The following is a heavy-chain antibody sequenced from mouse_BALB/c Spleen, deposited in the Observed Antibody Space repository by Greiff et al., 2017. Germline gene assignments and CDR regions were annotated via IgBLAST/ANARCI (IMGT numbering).Heavy chain of an antibody. V-gene: IGHV10S3*01. CDR3: VREGTPYYRYDDGYFDY. CDR2: IRSKSNNYAT. CDR1: GFTFNTNA. D-gene: IGHD2-14*01. Sequence: GGGLVQPKGSSKLSCAASGFTFNTNAMNWVRQAPGTELEWVARIRSKSNNYATYYADSVKDRFTISRDDSQSMLYLQMNNLKTEDTAMYYCVREGTPYYRYDDGYFDYWGQGTTLTVSS. J-gene: IGHJ2*01.